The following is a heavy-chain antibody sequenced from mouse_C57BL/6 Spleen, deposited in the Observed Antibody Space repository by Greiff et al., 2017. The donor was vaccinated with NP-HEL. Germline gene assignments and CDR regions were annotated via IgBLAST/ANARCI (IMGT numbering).Heavy chain of an antibody. CDR3: ERRNRDSWFAY. V-gene: IGHV5-17*01. Sequence: EVKLMESGGGLVKPGGSLKLSCAASGFTFSDYGMHWVRQAPEKGLEWVAYISSGSSTIYYADTVKGRFTISRDNAKNTLFLQMTSLRSEDTAMYYCERRNRDSWFAYWGQGTLVTVSA. CDR1: GFTFSDYG. J-gene: IGHJ3*01. D-gene: IGHD4-1*01. CDR2: ISSGSSTI.